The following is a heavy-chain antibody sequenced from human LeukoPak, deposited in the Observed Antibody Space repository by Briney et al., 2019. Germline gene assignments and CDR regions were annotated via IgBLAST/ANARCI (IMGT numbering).Heavy chain of an antibody. Sequence: ASVKVSCKASGGTFSSYAISWVRQAPGQGLEWMGGIIPIFGTANYAQKFQGRVTITAGESTSTAYMELSSLRSEDTAVYYCARDLRVYSSGWACPAYWGQGTLVTVSS. CDR2: IIPIFGTA. CDR3: ARDLRVYSSGWACPAY. V-gene: IGHV1-69*13. J-gene: IGHJ4*02. CDR1: GGTFSSYA. D-gene: IGHD6-19*01.